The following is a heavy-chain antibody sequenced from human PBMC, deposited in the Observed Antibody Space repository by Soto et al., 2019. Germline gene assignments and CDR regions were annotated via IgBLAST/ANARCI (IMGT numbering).Heavy chain of an antibody. V-gene: IGHV3-30*18. D-gene: IGHD3-3*01. CDR1: GFTFSSYG. J-gene: IGHJ4*01. CDR2: ISYDGSNK. Sequence: GGSLRLSCAASGFTFSSYGMHWVRQAPGKGLEWVAVISYDGSNKYYADSVKGRFTISRDNSKNTLYLQMNSLRAEDTAVYYCAKDRNDFWRTSAFDYWGHGTLVTVSS. CDR3: AKDRNDFWRTSAFDY.